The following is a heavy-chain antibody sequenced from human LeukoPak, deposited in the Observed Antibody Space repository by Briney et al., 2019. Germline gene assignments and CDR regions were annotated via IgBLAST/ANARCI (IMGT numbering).Heavy chain of an antibody. D-gene: IGHD6-19*01. J-gene: IGHJ4*02. CDR3: ARGHIDSSGEFDY. Sequence: GGSLRLSCAASGFIVSSNYISWVRQAPGKGLEWVSVIYSGGSTYYADSVKGRFTISRDNSKNTLYLQMNSLRAGDTAVYYCARGHIDSSGEFDYWGQGTLVTVSS. CDR2: IYSGGST. CDR1: GFIVSSNY. V-gene: IGHV3-53*01.